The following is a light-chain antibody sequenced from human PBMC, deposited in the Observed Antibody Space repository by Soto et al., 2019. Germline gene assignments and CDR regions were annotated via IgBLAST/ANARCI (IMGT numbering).Light chain of an antibody. CDR2: HAS. V-gene: IGKV3-20*01. J-gene: IGKJ1*01. Sequence: ESVLTQSPGTLSLSPGERATLSCRASQSVSSGYLAWYQQKPGRAPRLLMYHASTRATGIPDRFSGSGSGTDFTLTISRLEPEDFAVYYCQQYGSSLRAFG. CDR1: QSVSSGY. CDR3: QQYGSSLRA.